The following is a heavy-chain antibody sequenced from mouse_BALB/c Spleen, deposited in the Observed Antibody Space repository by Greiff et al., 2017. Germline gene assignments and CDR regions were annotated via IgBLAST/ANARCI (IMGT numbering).Heavy chain of an antibody. Sequence: QVQLQQSGPGLVAPSQSLSITCTVSGFSLTGYGVNWVRQPPGKGLEWLGMIWDDGSTDYNSALKSRLSISKDNSKSQVFLKMNSLQTDDTARYYCARASTNWDGGAWFAYWGQGTLVTVSA. CDR3: ARASTNWDGGAWFAY. J-gene: IGHJ3*01. V-gene: IGHV2-6-7*01. CDR1: GFSLTGYG. D-gene: IGHD4-1*01. CDR2: IWDDGST.